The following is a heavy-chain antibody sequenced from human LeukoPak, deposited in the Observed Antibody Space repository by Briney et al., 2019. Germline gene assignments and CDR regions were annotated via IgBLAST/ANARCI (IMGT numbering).Heavy chain of an antibody. V-gene: IGHV3-20*04. J-gene: IGHJ4*02. CDR3: ARGHIDYAFDC. CDR2: INWNGGST. Sequence: GGSLRLSCAASGFTFDDYGMSWVRQAPGKGLEWVSGINWNGGSTGYADSVKGRSTISRDNAKKSQDLQMNSLRAEDTALYYCARGHIDYAFDCWGQGTLVTVSS. D-gene: IGHD4-17*01. CDR1: GFTFDDYG.